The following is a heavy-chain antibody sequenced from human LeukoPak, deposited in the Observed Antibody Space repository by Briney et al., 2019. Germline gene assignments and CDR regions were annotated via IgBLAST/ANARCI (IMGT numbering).Heavy chain of an antibody. V-gene: IGHV3-23*01. CDR2: IGSGGGST. Sequence: GGSLRLSCAASGFTFSSYAMSWVRQAPGKGLEWVSAIGSGGGSTFYADSVKGRFTISRDNSNNTLYLQMNSLRAEDTAVYYCAKGAASRGYTYVANWGQGTLVTVSS. CDR1: GFTFSSYA. CDR3: AKGAASRGYTYVAN. J-gene: IGHJ4*02. D-gene: IGHD5-18*01.